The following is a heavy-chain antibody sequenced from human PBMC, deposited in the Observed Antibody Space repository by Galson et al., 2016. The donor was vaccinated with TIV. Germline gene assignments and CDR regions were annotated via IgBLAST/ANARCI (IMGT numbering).Heavy chain of an antibody. CDR3: ARGEVVTRGSGWFDP. D-gene: IGHD4-23*01. J-gene: IGHJ5*02. CDR1: GGSISSGSYY. Sequence: LSLTCTVSGGSISSGSYYWSWIRQPAGKGLEWIGRIYTSGSTNYNPSLKSRVTISVDTSKNQFSLKLSSVTAADTAVYYCARGEVVTRGSGWFDPWGQGTLVTVSS. V-gene: IGHV4-61*02. CDR2: IYTSGST.